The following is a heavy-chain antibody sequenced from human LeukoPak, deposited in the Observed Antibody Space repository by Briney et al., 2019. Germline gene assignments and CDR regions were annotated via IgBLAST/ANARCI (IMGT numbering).Heavy chain of an antibody. CDR2: MNPNSGNT. CDR1: GYTFTSYD. J-gene: IGHJ4*02. CDR3: ARWGRGARHSSCLDY. V-gene: IGHV1-8*03. D-gene: IGHD6-6*01. Sequence: APVKVSCTASGYTFTSYDINWGRQTTGHGLEWRGWMNPNSGNTGYAQKFQGRVTITRNTSISTAYMELSSLRSEDTAVYYCARWGRGARHSSCLDYWGQGTLVTVSS.